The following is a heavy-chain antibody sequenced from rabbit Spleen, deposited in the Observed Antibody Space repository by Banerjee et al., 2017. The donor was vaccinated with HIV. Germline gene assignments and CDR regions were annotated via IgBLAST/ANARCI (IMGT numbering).Heavy chain of an antibody. V-gene: IGHV1S45*01. Sequence: QEQLVESGGGLVQPGGSLKLSCKASGFDFSNYGVSWVRQPPGKGLEWISCIAGSSSGFTYSATWAKGRFTISKTSSTTVTLQMTSLTVADTATYFCARDAGSGPYIDGYFSLWGPGTLVTVS. CDR3: ARDAGSGPYIDGYFSL. D-gene: IGHD8-1*01. CDR2: IAGSSSGFT. CDR1: GFDFSNYG. J-gene: IGHJ4*01.